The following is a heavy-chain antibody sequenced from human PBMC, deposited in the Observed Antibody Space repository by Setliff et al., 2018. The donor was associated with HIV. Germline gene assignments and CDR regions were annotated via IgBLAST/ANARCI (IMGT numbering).Heavy chain of an antibody. J-gene: IGHJ3*02. CDR1: EYSFTSHW. CDR2: IHPVDSDA. CDR3: ARHRPTAAGTLDAFDI. V-gene: IGHV5-51*01. Sequence: PGESLKISCKGSEYSFTSHWIGWVRQMPGKGLEWMGIIHPVDSDARYSPSFQGQVTISADKSISTAYLQWSTLKASDTAIYYCARHRPTAAGTLDAFDIWGQGTVVTVSS. D-gene: IGHD6-13*01.